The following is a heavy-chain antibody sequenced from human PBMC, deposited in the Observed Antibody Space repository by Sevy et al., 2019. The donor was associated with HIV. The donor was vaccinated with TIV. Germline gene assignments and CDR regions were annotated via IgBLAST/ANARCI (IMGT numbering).Heavy chain of an antibody. CDR2: ISSSSGTI. Sequence: GGSLRLSCAASGFTFSAYSMNWVRQAPGKGLEWDSYISSSSGTIYYADSVKGQFTISRDNAKSSLYLQMNGLRAEDTAVYYCARAGGDCYSKNECWFVSWGQGTLVTVSS. D-gene: IGHD2-21*01. V-gene: IGHV3-48*01. CDR1: GFTFSAYS. CDR3: ARAGGDCYSKNECWFVS. J-gene: IGHJ5*01.